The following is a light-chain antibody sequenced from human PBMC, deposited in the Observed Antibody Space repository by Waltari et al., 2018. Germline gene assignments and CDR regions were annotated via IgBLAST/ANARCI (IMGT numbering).Light chain of an antibody. CDR3: CSYAGTNNFYV. J-gene: IGLJ1*01. CDR2: EVI. Sequence: QSPLTQPPSASGSPGESVTIPCPGTSRDLGPSAYVPWYQQHPGKAPKLMIYEVIKRPSGVPDRFSGSKSGNTASLTVSGLQAEDEADYYCCSYAGTNNFYVFGTGTKVTVL. V-gene: IGLV2-8*01. CDR1: SRDLGPSAY.